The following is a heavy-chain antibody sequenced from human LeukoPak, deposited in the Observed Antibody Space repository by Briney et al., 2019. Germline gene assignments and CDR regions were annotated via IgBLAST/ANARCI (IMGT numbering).Heavy chain of an antibody. J-gene: IGHJ4*02. Sequence: ASVKVSCKASGYTFTDYYMHWVRQAPGQGLEWMGWINPNSGGTNYAQKFQGRVTMTRDTSISTAYMELSRLRSDDTAVYYCARGVPPYYDFWSGYSDYFDYWGQGTLVTVSS. CDR1: GYTFTDYY. D-gene: IGHD3-3*01. CDR2: INPNSGGT. CDR3: ARGVPPYYDFWSGYSDYFDY. V-gene: IGHV1-2*02.